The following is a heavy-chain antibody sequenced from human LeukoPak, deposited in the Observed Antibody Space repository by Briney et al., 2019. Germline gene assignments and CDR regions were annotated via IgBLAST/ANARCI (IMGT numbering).Heavy chain of an antibody. CDR3: ARGHDSSGWFFDY. CDR2: IYSGGST. V-gene: IGHV3-66*01. J-gene: IGHJ4*02. Sequence: GGSLRLSCAASGLTVSSNYMSWVRQAPGKGLDWVSVIYSGGSTYYVDSVKGRFTISRDNSKNTLYLQMNSLRVEDTAVYYCARGHDSSGWFFDYWDQGTLVTVSS. D-gene: IGHD3-22*01. CDR1: GLTVSSNY.